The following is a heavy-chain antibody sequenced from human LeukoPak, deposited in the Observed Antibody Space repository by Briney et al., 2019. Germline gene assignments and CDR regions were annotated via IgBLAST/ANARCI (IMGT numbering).Heavy chain of an antibody. Sequence: GGSLRLSCAASGFTFSSYAMSWVRQAPGKGLEWVSAISGSGGSTYYADSVKGRFTISRDNSKNTLYLQMNSLRAEDTAVHYCAKAVGRYCSGGSCYMDWWGQGTLVTVSS. D-gene: IGHD2-15*01. V-gene: IGHV3-23*01. CDR3: AKAVGRYCSGGSCYMDW. CDR2: ISGSGGST. J-gene: IGHJ4*02. CDR1: GFTFSSYA.